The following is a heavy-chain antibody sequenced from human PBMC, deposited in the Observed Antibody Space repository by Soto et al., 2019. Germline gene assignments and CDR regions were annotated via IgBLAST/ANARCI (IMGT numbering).Heavy chain of an antibody. V-gene: IGHV5-51*01. Sequence: GESLKISCKGSGYRFTSYWIGWVRQMPGKGLEWMGIIYPGDSDTRYSPSFQGQVTISADKSISTAYLQWSSLKASDTAMYYCARGSSSWYSRVGVSAPDYWGQGTLVTVSS. CDR2: IYPGDSDT. CDR1: GYRFTSYW. J-gene: IGHJ4*02. D-gene: IGHD6-13*01. CDR3: ARGSSSWYSRVGVSAPDY.